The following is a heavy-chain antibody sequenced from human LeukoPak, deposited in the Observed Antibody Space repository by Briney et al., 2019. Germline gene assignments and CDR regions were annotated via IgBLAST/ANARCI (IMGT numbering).Heavy chain of an antibody. CDR1: GGSFSGW. J-gene: IGHJ3*02. Sequence: PSETLSLTCAVYGGSFSGWWSWIRQPPGKGLGWIGEIHHSGGTKYNPSLRSLDTISVDTSKRQISLKMTSVTAADTAIYYCARHNGWAFDIWGQGTVVTVSS. V-gene: IGHV4-34*01. CDR2: IHHSGGT. CDR3: ARHNGWAFDI. D-gene: IGHD2-15*01.